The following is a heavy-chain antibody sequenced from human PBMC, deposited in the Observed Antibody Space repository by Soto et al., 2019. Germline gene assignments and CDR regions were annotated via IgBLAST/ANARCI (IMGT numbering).Heavy chain of an antibody. D-gene: IGHD2-15*01. V-gene: IGHV1-18*04. CDR3: ARELGHYCSGGSCYGRSYYYGMDV. CDR2: ISAYNGNT. CDR1: GYTFTSYG. Sequence: ASVKVSCKASGYTFTSYGISWVRQAPGQGLEWMGWISAYNGNTNYAQKLQGRVTMTTDTSTSTAYMELRSLRSDDTAVYYCARELGHYCSGGSCYGRSYYYGMDVWGQGTTVTVSS. J-gene: IGHJ6*02.